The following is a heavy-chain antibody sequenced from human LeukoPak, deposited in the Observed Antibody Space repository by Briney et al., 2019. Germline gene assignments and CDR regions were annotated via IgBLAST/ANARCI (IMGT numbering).Heavy chain of an antibody. CDR2: IYYSGST. CDR3: AKIMVRGAIRYFDY. Sequence: SETLSLTCTVSGGSISSSSYYWGWIRHPRGKGLEWIGSIYYSGSTYYNPSLKSRVTISVDTSKNQFSLKLSSVTAADTAVYYCAKIMVRGAIRYFDYWGQGTLVTVSS. V-gene: IGHV4-39*01. CDR1: GGSISSSSYY. D-gene: IGHD3-10*01. J-gene: IGHJ4*02.